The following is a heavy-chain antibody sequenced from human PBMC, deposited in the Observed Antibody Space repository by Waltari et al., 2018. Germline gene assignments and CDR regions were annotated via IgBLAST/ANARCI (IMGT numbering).Heavy chain of an antibody. D-gene: IGHD3-3*01. CDR2: IDPEDGET. J-gene: IGHJ3*02. CDR1: AHTFTDYY. CDR3: STRSFGVVNAFDI. V-gene: IGHV1-69-2*01. Sequence: EVQLIQSGAEVKKPGATVKISCKASAHTFTDYYIHWVQQAPGKGLVWMGLIDPEDGETVDAENFQGRVTITADRSTDTVYMELSSGRSEDTAVYYWSTRSFGVVNAFDIWGQGTMVIVSS.